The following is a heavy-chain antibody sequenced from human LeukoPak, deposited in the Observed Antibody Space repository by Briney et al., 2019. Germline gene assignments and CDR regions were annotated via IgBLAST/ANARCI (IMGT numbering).Heavy chain of an antibody. CDR1: GGSISSGDYY. Sequence: PSQTLSLTCTVSGGSISSGDYYWGWIRQPPGKGLEWIGYIYYSGSTYYNPSLKSRVTISVDTSKNQFSLKLSSVTAADTAVYYCARTSVSSSHAFDIWGQGTMVTVSS. CDR3: ARTSVSSSHAFDI. V-gene: IGHV4-30-4*01. J-gene: IGHJ3*02. CDR2: IYYSGST. D-gene: IGHD6-6*01.